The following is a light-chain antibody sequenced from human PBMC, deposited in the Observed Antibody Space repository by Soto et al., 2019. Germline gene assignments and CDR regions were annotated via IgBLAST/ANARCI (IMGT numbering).Light chain of an antibody. J-gene: IGKJ4*01. V-gene: IGKV3-15*01. CDR1: QSVSSN. CDR2: GAS. CDR3: QQYNNWPPGIT. Sequence: EIVMTQSPANLSVSPGERATLSCRASQSVSSNLAWYQQKPGQAPRLLIYGASTRATGIPARFSGSGSGTEFTLTISSLQSEDFAVYYCQQYNNWPPGITFGGGTKVEIK.